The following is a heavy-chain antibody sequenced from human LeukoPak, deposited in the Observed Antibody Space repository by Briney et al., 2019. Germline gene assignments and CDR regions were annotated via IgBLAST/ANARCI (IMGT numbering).Heavy chain of an antibody. CDR1: GGPLTGYY. D-gene: IGHD3-10*01. CDR3: ARHMSVSYDAFDL. J-gene: IGHJ3*01. V-gene: IGHV4-59*08. CDR2: VYYTGRT. Sequence: SETLSLTCTVSGGPLTGYYWSWIRQPPGKGLEWVAYVYYTGRTLYNPSLESRVTISVDTSKTQISLKLTSVTAADTAVYYCARHMSVSYDAFDLWGRGTPVTVSP.